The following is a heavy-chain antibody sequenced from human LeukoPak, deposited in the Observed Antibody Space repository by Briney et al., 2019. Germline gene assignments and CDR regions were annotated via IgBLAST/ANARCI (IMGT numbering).Heavy chain of an antibody. CDR1: GFAFNTYA. Sequence: GGSLRLSCAASGFAFNTYAMHWVRQGPGKGLEWVAVISFDGNTIHYADSVKGRFTISRDNAMNSLYLQMNSLRAEDTAIYYCARSLPYGTTWYGRSDFWGQGTLVTVSS. CDR3: ARSLPYGTTWYGRSDF. D-gene: IGHD6-13*01. CDR2: ISFDGNTI. J-gene: IGHJ4*02. V-gene: IGHV3-30-3*01.